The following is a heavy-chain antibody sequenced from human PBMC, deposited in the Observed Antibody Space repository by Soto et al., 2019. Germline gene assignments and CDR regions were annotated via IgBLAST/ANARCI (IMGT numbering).Heavy chain of an antibody. Sequence: ASVKVSCKVSGYTLTELSMNWVRQAPGKGLEWMGGFDPEDGETIYAQKFQGRVTMTEDTSTDTAYMELSRLRSEDTAVYYCATTLPAWGSQHYYYYYGMDVWGRGTTVTVSS. CDR1: GYTLTELS. J-gene: IGHJ6*02. D-gene: IGHD7-27*01. CDR3: ATTLPAWGSQHYYYYYGMDV. CDR2: FDPEDGET. V-gene: IGHV1-24*01.